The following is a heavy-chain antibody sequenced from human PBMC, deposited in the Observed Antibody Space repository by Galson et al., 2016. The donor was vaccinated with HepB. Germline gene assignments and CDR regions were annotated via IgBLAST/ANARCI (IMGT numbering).Heavy chain of an antibody. CDR1: SGYITNSNY. CDR2: VSNKGKT. Sequence: LSLTCGVSSGYITNSNYRSWVRQPPGKGLEWIGEVSNKGKTNFNPSLASRLSMSFDMSTNEAPLRPNFMTAEDTATYFCTRESGAFVPFGFWGQGAPVVVSS. V-gene: IGHV4-4*01. D-gene: IGHD3-16*01. J-gene: IGHJ4*02. CDR3: TRESGAFVPFGF.